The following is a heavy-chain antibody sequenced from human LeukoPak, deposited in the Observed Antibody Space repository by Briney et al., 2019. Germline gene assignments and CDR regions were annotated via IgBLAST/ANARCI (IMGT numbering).Heavy chain of an antibody. D-gene: IGHD3-10*01. Sequence: GGSLRLSCAPSGFMFRDYGMHGVRQPPGKGLGGGAAIWFDGSNIFYADSVKGRFTISRDNSKNALYLQMNSLRAEDTADYYCAKEGDRGEALYYYYMDVWGNGTTVTVSS. CDR2: IWFDGSNI. CDR3: AKEGDRGEALYYYYMDV. CDR1: GFMFRDYG. J-gene: IGHJ6*03. V-gene: IGHV3-33*06.